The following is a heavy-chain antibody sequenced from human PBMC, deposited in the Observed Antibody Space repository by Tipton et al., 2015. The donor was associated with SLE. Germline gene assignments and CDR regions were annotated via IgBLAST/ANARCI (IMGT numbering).Heavy chain of an antibody. CDR2: IHSSGST. V-gene: IGHV4-39*07. Sequence: TLSLTCTVSGGSISIIDYYWGWIRQPPGKGLEWIGSIHSSGSTYYNPSLKSRVTLSVDTSKNHFSLRLSSVTAADTAVYYCARRAVVLGPGGDYMDVWGKGTTVTVSS. J-gene: IGHJ6*03. D-gene: IGHD3-10*01. CDR1: GGSISIIDYY. CDR3: ARRAVVLGPGGDYMDV.